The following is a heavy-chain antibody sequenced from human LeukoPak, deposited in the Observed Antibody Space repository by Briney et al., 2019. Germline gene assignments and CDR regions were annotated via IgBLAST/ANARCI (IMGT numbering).Heavy chain of an antibody. J-gene: IGHJ1*01. CDR1: GGSISSSSYY. V-gene: IGHV4-39*01. Sequence: SETLSLTCTVSGGSISSSSYYWGWIRQPPGKGLEWIGSICYSGSTYYNPSLKSRVTISVDTSKNQFSLKLSSVTAADTAVCYCASGQHWGQGTLVTVSS. CDR3: ASGQH. CDR2: ICYSGST.